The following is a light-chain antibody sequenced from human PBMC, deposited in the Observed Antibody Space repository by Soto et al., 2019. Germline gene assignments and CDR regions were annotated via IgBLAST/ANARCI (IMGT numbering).Light chain of an antibody. Sequence: DIVMTQSPDSLAVSLGERASINCKSSQTVSLSYKNKNYLAWYQQKPGQSPKLLIYWASVRESGVPDRFSGSGSGTDFTLTISSLQAEDVAVYYCHQYKSSPWTFGQGTKVELK. CDR1: QTVSLSYKNKNY. CDR3: HQYKSSPWT. J-gene: IGKJ1*01. CDR2: WAS. V-gene: IGKV4-1*01.